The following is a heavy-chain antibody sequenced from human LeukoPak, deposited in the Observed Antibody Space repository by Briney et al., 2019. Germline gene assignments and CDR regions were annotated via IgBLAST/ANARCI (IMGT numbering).Heavy chain of an antibody. V-gene: IGHV4-59*13. Sequence: SETLSLTCSVSGGSISGDHWSWIRQPPGKGLEWIGYIYYTGSTNYNPSLKSRVTISLDTSKNQFSLKLTSVTAADTAAYYCARIEYTGGWYYFDQWGQGTLVTVSS. CDR3: ARIEYTGGWYYFDQ. CDR2: IYYTGST. D-gene: IGHD6-19*01. J-gene: IGHJ4*02. CDR1: GGSISGDH.